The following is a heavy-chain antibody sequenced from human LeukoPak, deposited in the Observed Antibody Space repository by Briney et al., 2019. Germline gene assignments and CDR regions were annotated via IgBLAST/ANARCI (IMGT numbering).Heavy chain of an antibody. J-gene: IGHJ6*03. V-gene: IGHV4-59*01. Sequence: SETLSLTCTVSGGSISSYYWSWIRQPPGKGLEWIGYIYYSGSTNYNPSLKSRVTISVDTSKNQFSLKLSSVTAADTAVYYCAKFSAEGTPYWFYYMDVWVKGTTVTVSS. CDR1: GGSISSYY. CDR3: AKFSAEGTPYWFYYMDV. D-gene: IGHD2-8*02. CDR2: IYYSGST.